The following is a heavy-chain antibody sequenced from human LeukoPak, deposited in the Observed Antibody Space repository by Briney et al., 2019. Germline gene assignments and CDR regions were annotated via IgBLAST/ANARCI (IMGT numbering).Heavy chain of an antibody. V-gene: IGHV1-69*13. CDR1: GGTFSSYA. D-gene: IGHD3-22*01. CDR2: IIPIFGTA. Sequence: ASVKVSCKASGGTFSSYAISWVRQAPGQGLEWMGGIIPIFGTANYAQKFQGRVTITADESTSTAYMELSSLRSEDTAVYYCASSRRYYYDSSGYYFDYWGQGTLVTVSS. J-gene: IGHJ4*02. CDR3: ASSRRYYYDSSGYYFDY.